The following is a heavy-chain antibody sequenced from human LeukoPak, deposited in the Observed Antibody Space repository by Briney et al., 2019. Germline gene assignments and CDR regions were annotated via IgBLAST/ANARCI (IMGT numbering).Heavy chain of an antibody. D-gene: IGHD3-9*01. V-gene: IGHV4-59*01. CDR1: GGSISSFF. CDR2: VHSSGST. Sequence: PSETLSLTCTVSGGSISSFFWSWLRQPPGKGLEWIGYVHSSGSTKYNPSLKSRLIISVDMSKNQFSLKLRSVSVADTAVYYGARLAPGNYDILTGDPKVVFDYWGQGALVTVSS. J-gene: IGHJ4*02. CDR3: ARLAPGNYDILTGDPKVVFDY.